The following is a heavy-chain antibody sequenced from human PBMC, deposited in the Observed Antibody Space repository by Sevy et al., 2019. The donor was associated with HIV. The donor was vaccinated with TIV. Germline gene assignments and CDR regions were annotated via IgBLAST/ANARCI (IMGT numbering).Heavy chain of an antibody. D-gene: IGHD2-21*02. V-gene: IGHV4-59*01. J-gene: IGHJ6*03. CDR2: IYYSGST. Sequence: SETLSLTCTVSGGSISSYYWSWIRQPPGKGLEWIGYIYYSGSTNYNPSLKSRVTISVDTSKNQFSLKLGSVTAADTAVYYCARSPYCGGDCYSYYYYYYMDVWGKGTTVTVSS. CDR1: GGSISSYY. CDR3: ARSPYCGGDCYSYYYYYYMDV.